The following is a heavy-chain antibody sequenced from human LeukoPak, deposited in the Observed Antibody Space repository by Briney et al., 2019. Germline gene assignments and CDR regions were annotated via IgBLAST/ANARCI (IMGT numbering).Heavy chain of an antibody. CDR2: INHSGST. Sequence: SETLSLTCAVYGGSFSGYYWSWIRQPPGKGLEWIGEINHSGSTNYNPSLKSRVTISVDTSKNQFSLKLSSVTAADTAVYYCARPIRIAVFDYWGQGTLVTVSS. J-gene: IGHJ4*02. CDR1: GGSFSGYY. CDR3: ARPIRIAVFDY. D-gene: IGHD6-13*01. V-gene: IGHV4-34*01.